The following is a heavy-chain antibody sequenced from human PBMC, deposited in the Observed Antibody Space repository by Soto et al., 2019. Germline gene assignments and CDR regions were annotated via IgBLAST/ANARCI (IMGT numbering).Heavy chain of an antibody. J-gene: IGHJ3*02. V-gene: IGHV1-69*01. CDR3: AREIFGVIISGGRDAFDI. D-gene: IGHD3-3*01. Sequence: QVQLVQSGAEVKKPGSSVQVSCKASGGTFSTYAISWVRQAPGQGLEWMGGIIPIFGTAKYAQKFQGRVTITADESTSTAYLELSSLRSEDTAVYYCAREIFGVIISGGRDAFDIWGQGTMVTVSS. CDR2: IIPIFGTA. CDR1: GGTFSTYA.